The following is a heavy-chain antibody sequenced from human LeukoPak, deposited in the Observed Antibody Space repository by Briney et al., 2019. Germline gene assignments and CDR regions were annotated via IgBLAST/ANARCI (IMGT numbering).Heavy chain of an antibody. Sequence: ASVKVSCKASGYTFTSYGISWVRQAPGQGLEWMGWISAYNGNTNYAQKLQGRVTMTTDTSTSTAYIELRSLRSDDTAVYYCARDRGYDSSGYSDYWGQGTLVTVSS. CDR1: GYTFTSYG. V-gene: IGHV1-18*01. J-gene: IGHJ4*02. D-gene: IGHD3-22*01. CDR2: ISAYNGNT. CDR3: ARDRGYDSSGYSDY.